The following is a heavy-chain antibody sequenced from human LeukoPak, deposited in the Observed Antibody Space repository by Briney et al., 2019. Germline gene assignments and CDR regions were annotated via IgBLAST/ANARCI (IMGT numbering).Heavy chain of an antibody. CDR3: AGRLVSVGGNWFDP. D-gene: IGHD6-19*01. CDR2: IYYSGST. J-gene: IGHJ5*02. CDR1: GGSISSGDYY. V-gene: IGHV4-30-4*01. Sequence: SQTLSLTCTVSGGSISSGDYYWRWIRQPPGKGLEWIGYIYYSGSTYYNPSLKSRVTISVDTSKNQFSLKLSSVTAADTAVYYCAGRLVSVGGNWFDPWGQGTLVTVSS.